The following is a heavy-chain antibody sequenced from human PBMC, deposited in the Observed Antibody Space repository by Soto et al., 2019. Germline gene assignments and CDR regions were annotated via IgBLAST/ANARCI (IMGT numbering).Heavy chain of an antibody. CDR3: ARRYGDYFDY. V-gene: IGHV4-59*08. Sequence: SEILSLTCTVSGGSISSYYWSWIRQPPGKGLEWIGYIYYSGSTNYNPSLKSRVTISVDTSKNQFSLKLSSVTAADTAVYYCARRYGDYFDYWGQGTLVNVSS. CDR2: IYYSGST. CDR1: GGSISSYY. J-gene: IGHJ4*02. D-gene: IGHD4-17*01.